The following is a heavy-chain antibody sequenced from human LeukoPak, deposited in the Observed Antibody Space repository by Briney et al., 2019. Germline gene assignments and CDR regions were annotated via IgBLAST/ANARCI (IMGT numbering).Heavy chain of an antibody. CDR1: GVSFSDYY. Sequence: SETLSLTCAVYGVSFSDYYWSWIRQPPGKGLEWIGSIYYSGSTYYNPSLKSRVTISVDTSKNQFSLKLSSVTAADTAVYYCARDGIQYYYGSGSYPSNNWFDPWGQGTLVTVSS. D-gene: IGHD3-10*01. J-gene: IGHJ5*02. V-gene: IGHV4-34*01. CDR3: ARDGIQYYYGSGSYPSNNWFDP. CDR2: IYYSGST.